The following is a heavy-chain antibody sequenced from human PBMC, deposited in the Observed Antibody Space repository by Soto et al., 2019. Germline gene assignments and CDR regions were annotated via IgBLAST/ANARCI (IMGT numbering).Heavy chain of an antibody. V-gene: IGHV4-30-4*01. D-gene: IGHD3-3*01. CDR2: IYYSGST. CDR3: ASQGYDFWSGYSNWFDP. Sequence: QVQLQESGPGLVKPSQTLSLTCTVSGGSISSGDYYWSWIRQPPGKGLEWIGYIYYSGSTYYNPSLKSRVTISVDTSKNQFSLKLSSVTAADTAVYYCASQGYDFWSGYSNWFDPWGQGTLVTVSS. CDR1: GGSISSGDYY. J-gene: IGHJ5*02.